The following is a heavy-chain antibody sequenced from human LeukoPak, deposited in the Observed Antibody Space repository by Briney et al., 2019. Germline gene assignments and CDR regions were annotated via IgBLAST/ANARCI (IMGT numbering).Heavy chain of an antibody. CDR2: IKQDGSEK. Sequence: PAGGSLRLSCAASGFTFSSYWMSWVRQAPGKGLEWVANIKQDGSEKYYVDSVKGRFTISRDNAKNSLYLQMNSLRAEDTAVYYCAKDRRPNNYYASGSDYWGQGTLVTVSS. V-gene: IGHV3-7*01. CDR3: AKDRRPNNYYASGSDY. CDR1: GFTFSSYW. D-gene: IGHD3-10*01. J-gene: IGHJ4*02.